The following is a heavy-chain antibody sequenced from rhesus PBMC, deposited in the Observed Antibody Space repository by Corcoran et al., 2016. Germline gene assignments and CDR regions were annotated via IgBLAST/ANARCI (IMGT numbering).Heavy chain of an antibody. D-gene: IGHD1-44*01. CDR2: IPGRRGDT. Sequence: QLQVQGPGPGWVNPWETLPLTFAFSGGRLTPHWWTWSPAPPGEGRGGIGRIPGRRGDTSYNPTIKSRVPVSRDAPKKEFARELSYVTAADPAVYFCAGLGEWELHTYWGQGVLVTVSS. CDR1: GGRLTPHW. V-gene: IGHV4-57*02. J-gene: IGHJ4*01. CDR3: AGLGEWELHTY.